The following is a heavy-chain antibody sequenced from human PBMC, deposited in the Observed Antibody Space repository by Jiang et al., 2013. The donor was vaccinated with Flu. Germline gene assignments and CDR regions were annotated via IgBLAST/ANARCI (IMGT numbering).Heavy chain of an antibody. CDR3: AKDIGSSGWSLGMDV. CDR1: GFTFDDHA. CDR2: ISWNSGTI. D-gene: IGHD6-19*01. J-gene: IGHJ6*02. Sequence: VQLVESGGGLVQPGRSLRLSCAASGFTFDDHAMRWVRQAPGKGLEWVSSISWNSGTIGYADSVKGRFTISRDNVKNSLYLQMNSLRAEDTALYYCAKDIGSSGWSLGMDVWGQGTTVTVSS. V-gene: IGHV3-9*01.